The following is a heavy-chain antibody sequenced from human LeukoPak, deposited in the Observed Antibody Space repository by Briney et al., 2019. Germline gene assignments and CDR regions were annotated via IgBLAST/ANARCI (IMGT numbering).Heavy chain of an antibody. D-gene: IGHD3-22*01. CDR2: INHSGST. V-gene: IGHV4-34*01. Sequence: NPSETLSFTCAGYGVSFSGYCWSWIRQPPGKELEWIGEINHSGSTNYNPSLKSRVTISVDTSNNQFSLMLSSVTAADTAVYYCARGKAMIVVARGYYFDYWGQGTLVTVSS. CDR3: ARGKAMIVVARGYYFDY. CDR1: GVSFSGYC. J-gene: IGHJ4*02.